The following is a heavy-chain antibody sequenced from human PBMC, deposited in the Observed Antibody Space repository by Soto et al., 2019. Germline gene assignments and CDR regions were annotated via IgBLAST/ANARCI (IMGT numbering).Heavy chain of an antibody. CDR2: ISSSSSYI. CDR1: GFTFSSYS. V-gene: IGHV3-21*01. CDR3: ARASGAVAGR. D-gene: IGHD6-19*01. J-gene: IGHJ4*02. Sequence: EVQLVESGGGLVKPGGSLRLSCAASGFTFSSYSMNWVRQAPGKGLEWVSSISSSSSYIYYADSVKGRFTISRDNAKNSRYVQMNRRGAEDTAVYYCARASGAVAGRWGQGTLVTVSS.